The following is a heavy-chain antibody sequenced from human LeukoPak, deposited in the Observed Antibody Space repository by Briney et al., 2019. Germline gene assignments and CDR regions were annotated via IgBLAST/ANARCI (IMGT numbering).Heavy chain of an antibody. Sequence: GGSLRLSCAASGFPFISYAMSWVRQAPGKGLEWVAHINPDGRDTYYVDSVKGRFTISRDNAQNSMYLQMNSLRVEDTAVYYCTSWGDTTAEYFQRWGQGTLVTVSS. V-gene: IGHV3-7*01. CDR3: TSWGDTTAEYFQR. CDR1: GFPFISYA. J-gene: IGHJ1*01. D-gene: IGHD2-21*02. CDR2: INPDGRDT.